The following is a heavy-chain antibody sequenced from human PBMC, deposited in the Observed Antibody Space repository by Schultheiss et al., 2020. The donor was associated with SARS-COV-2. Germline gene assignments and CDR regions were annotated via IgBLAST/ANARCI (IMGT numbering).Heavy chain of an antibody. CDR3: ARMAFDSSGYYPNWFDP. CDR1: GGSISSSNW. Sequence: SETLSLTCAVSGGSISSSNWWSWVRQPPGKGLEWIGEIYYSGSTNYNPSLKSRVTISVDMSNNQFSMRLRSVAAADTAIYYCARMAFDSSGYYPNWFDPWGQGTLVTVSS. CDR2: IYYSGST. J-gene: IGHJ5*02. D-gene: IGHD3-22*01. V-gene: IGHV4-4*02.